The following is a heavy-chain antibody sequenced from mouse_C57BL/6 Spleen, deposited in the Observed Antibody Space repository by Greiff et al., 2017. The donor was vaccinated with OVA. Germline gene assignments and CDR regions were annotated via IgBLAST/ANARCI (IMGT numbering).Heavy chain of an antibody. D-gene: IGHD2-2*01. V-gene: IGHV1-69*01. CDR2: IDPSDSYT. CDR1: GYTFTSYW. Sequence: VQLQQPGAELVMPGASVKLSCKASGYTFTSYWMHWVKQRPGQGLEWIGEIDPSDSYTNYNQKLKGKSTLTVDTSSSTAYMQLSSLTSEDSAGYYCARARGYDVPWDYWGQGTTLTVSS. J-gene: IGHJ2*01. CDR3: ARARGYDVPWDY.